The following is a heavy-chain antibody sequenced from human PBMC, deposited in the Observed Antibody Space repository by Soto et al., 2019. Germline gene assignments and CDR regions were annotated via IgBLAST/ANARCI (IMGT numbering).Heavy chain of an antibody. Sequence: QLQLQESGPGLVKPSQTLSLTCTVSGGSISSGDYYWSWIRQPPGTVLEWIGYIYYSGSTYYNPSLKSRVTISVDTSKNQFSLKLSSVTAADTAVYYCARAGSRPYYYYYGMDVWGQGTTVTVSS. CDR3: ARAGSRPYYYYYGMDV. CDR2: IYYSGST. V-gene: IGHV4-30-4*08. CDR1: GGSISSGDYY. D-gene: IGHD3-10*01. J-gene: IGHJ6*02.